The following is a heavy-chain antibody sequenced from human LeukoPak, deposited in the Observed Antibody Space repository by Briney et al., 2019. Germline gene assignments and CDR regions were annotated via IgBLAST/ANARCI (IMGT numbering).Heavy chain of an antibody. Sequence: GGSLRLSCAASGFHFSAYDMHWVRQAPGEGLEGVAYFGHSGTIYYADSVRGRFTISRDNAKNSLHLQMNSLRADDTAVYYCAGYGDYPYWGQGTPVTVSS. J-gene: IGHJ4*02. CDR3: AGYGDYPY. CDR1: GFHFSAYD. D-gene: IGHD4-17*01. V-gene: IGHV3-69-1*01. CDR2: FGHSGTI.